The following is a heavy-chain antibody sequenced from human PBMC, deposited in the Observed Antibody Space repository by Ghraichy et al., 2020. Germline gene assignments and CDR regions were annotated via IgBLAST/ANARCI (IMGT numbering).Heavy chain of an antibody. J-gene: IGHJ6*02. Sequence: LSLTCAASGFTFSSHWMHWVHQAPGKGLVWVSRISSDGTTTNYADSVRGRFTISRDNAKNTLYLQMNSLGAEDTAVYYCASPPYSGYGMDVWGQGTTVTVSS. CDR2: ISSDGTTT. CDR3: ASPPYSGYGMDV. V-gene: IGHV3-74*01. CDR1: GFTFSSHW. D-gene: IGHD5-12*01.